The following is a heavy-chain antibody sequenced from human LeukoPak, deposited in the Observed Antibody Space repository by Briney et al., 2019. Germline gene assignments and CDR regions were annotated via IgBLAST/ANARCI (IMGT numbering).Heavy chain of an antibody. CDR3: VRGLHSSGWYMYFDL. V-gene: IGHV4-34*01. J-gene: IGHJ2*01. CDR2: MNHSGSP. Sequence: SETLSLTCAVYGGSSNGYFWSWIRQPPGKGLEWLGEMNHSGSPNYNPSLKSRVAISEDTSKNQFSLKLSSVTAADTAVYFCVRGLHSSGWYMYFDLWGRGTLVTVSS. CDR1: GGSSNGYF. D-gene: IGHD6-19*01.